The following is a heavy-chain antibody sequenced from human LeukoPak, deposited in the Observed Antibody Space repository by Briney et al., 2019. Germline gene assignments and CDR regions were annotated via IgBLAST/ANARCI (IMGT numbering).Heavy chain of an antibody. CDR1: GYTFTSYG. CDR2: ISAYNGNT. CDR3: ARVRPLYSSSWIDY. D-gene: IGHD6-13*01. J-gene: IGHJ4*02. Sequence: ASVTVSFKASGYTFTSYGISWVRQAPGQGLEWMGWISAYNGNTNYAQKLQGRVTMTTDTSTSTAYMELRSLRSDDTAVYYCARVRPLYSSSWIDYWGQGTLVTVSS. V-gene: IGHV1-18*01.